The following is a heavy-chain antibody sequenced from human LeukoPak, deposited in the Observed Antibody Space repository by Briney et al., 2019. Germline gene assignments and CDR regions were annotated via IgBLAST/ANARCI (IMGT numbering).Heavy chain of an antibody. Sequence: VGSLRLSCAPSGYTFVRDTMRTVRHPPGRGPEWVSLIGWDGTNIDYADSVKGRFTIYRDNSKNFVYLQMHSLRTEDTALYYCTKDMEWGMDVWGQGTTVIVSS. J-gene: IGHJ6*02. D-gene: IGHD3-3*01. CDR1: GYTFVRDT. CDR2: IGWDGTNI. CDR3: TKDMEWGMDV. V-gene: IGHV3-43*01.